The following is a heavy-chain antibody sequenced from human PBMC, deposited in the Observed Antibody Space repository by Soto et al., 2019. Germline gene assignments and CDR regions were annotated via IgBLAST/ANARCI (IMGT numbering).Heavy chain of an antibody. D-gene: IGHD2-15*01. Sequence: QVQLVQSGAEVKKPGASVKVSCKASGYTFTSYYMHWVRQAPGQGLEWMGIINPSGGSTSYAQKFQGRVTMTRDTSTSTVYMALSSLRSEDTAVYYCARVYCSGGSCYSIDYWGQGTLVTVSS. V-gene: IGHV1-46*03. J-gene: IGHJ4*02. CDR3: ARVYCSGGSCYSIDY. CDR2: INPSGGST. CDR1: GYTFTSYY.